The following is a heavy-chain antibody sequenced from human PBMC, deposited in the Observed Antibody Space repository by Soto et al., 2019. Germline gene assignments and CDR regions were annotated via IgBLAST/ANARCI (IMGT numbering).Heavy chain of an antibody. Sequence: ASVKVSCKASGGIFSNYGFSWVRQAPGQGLEWMGGTIPLFGKPSYAQKFQGRLIISADASTNRAYLDLYSLTTEDAGIYYCALFESDDDVWGSFRSWGQGTPVTVAS. J-gene: IGHJ5*02. CDR3: ALFESDDDVWGSFRS. V-gene: IGHV1-69*13. CDR1: GGIFSNYG. CDR2: TIPLFGKP. D-gene: IGHD3-16*01.